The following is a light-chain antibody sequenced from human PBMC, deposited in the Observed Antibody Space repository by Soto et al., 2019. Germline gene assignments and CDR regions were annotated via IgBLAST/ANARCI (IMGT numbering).Light chain of an antibody. CDR1: QTISSW. J-gene: IGKJ4*01. Sequence: DIQMTQSPSTLSGSVGDRVTITCRASQTISSWLAWYQQKPGKAPKLLIYKASTLKSGVPSRFSGSGSGTEFTLTISSLQSEDFAVYYCQQYNKWPLTFGGGTKVDI. CDR3: QQYNKWPLT. CDR2: KAS. V-gene: IGKV1-5*03.